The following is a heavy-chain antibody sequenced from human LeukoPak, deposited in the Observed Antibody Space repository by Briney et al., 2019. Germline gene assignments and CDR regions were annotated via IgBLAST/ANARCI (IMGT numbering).Heavy chain of an antibody. CDR1: GFTVSSNY. CDR2: IYSGGST. J-gene: IGHJ3*01. Sequence: PGGSLRLSCAASGFTVSSNYMSWVRQAPGKGLEWVSVIYSGGSTYYVDSVKGRFTISRDNSKNTLYLQMNSLRAEDTAVYYCAREPIYYYDSSGYVDAWGQGTMVTVSS. CDR3: AREPIYYYDSSGYVDA. V-gene: IGHV3-66*02. D-gene: IGHD3-22*01.